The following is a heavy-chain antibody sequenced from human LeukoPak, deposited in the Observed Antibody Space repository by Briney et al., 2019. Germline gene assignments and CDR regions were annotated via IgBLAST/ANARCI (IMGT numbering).Heavy chain of an antibody. CDR3: ARGIPRVSPYSWFDH. CDR2: INPNSGGT. J-gene: IGHJ5*02. V-gene: IGHV1-2*02. Sequence: GASVKVSCKASGYTFTGYYMHWVRQAPGQGLEWMGWINPNSGGTNYAQKFQGRVTMTRDTSISKAYMELSRLRSTATAVYYCARGIPRVSPYSWFDHWGQGTLVTVSS. D-gene: IGHD2-21*01. CDR1: GYTFTGYY.